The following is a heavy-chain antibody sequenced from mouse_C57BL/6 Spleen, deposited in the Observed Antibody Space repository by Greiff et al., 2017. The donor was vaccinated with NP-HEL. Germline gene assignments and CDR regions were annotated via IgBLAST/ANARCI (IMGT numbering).Heavy chain of an antibody. CDR3: ARSGYYYGSSPYWYFDV. CDR1: GYAFSSSW. J-gene: IGHJ1*03. Sequence: QVQLQQSGPELVKPGASVKISCKASGYAFSSSWMNWVKQRPGKGLEWIGRIYPGDGDTNYNGKFKGKATLTADKASSTAYMQLSSLTSEDSAVYFWARSGYYYGSSPYWYFDVWGTGTTVTVSS. D-gene: IGHD1-1*01. V-gene: IGHV1-82*01. CDR2: IYPGDGDT.